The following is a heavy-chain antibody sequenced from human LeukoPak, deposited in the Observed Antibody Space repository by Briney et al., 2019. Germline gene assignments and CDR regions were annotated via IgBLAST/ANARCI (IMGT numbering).Heavy chain of an antibody. CDR3: ARPFYYDSNGGEGMDV. J-gene: IGHJ6*02. Sequence: GGSLRLSCAASGFTFTRINMNWVRQAPGKGLGLVSSISTSGTYIYYADSVKGRFTISRDNAKNSLYLQMNSLRAEDTAVYYCARPFYYDSNGGEGMDVWGQGTTVTVSS. CDR2: ISTSGTYI. D-gene: IGHD3-22*01. CDR1: GFTFTRIN. V-gene: IGHV3-21*06.